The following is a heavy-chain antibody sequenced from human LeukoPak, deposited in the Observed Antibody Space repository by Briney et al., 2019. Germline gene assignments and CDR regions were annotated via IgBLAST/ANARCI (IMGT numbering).Heavy chain of an antibody. Sequence: SETLSLTCTVSGGSVSSSDYYWGWIRQPPGKGLEWIGSIYYSGSTHYNPSLKSRVTISVDTSKNQFSLKLSSVTAADTAVYYCARGRGEGRGIAMVRGVRAPSYNWFDPWGHGTQVTVSS. CDR2: IYYSGST. D-gene: IGHD3-10*01. V-gene: IGHV4-39*07. CDR1: GGSVSSSDYY. CDR3: ARGRGEGRGIAMVRGVRAPSYNWFDP. J-gene: IGHJ5*02.